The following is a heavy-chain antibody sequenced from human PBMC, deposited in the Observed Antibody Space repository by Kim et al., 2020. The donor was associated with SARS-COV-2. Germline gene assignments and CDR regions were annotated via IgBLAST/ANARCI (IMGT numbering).Heavy chain of an antibody. V-gene: IGHV4-34*01. CDR2: INNSGSN. Sequence: SETLSLTCAVYGGSFSGYYWSWIRQPPGKGLEWIGEINNSGSNNNNPSSKSGVTISVKTPKNQSTLKLSSVTAADPAVNYCSGRIRRSSMVRGAIDPFD. CDR3: SGRIRRSSMVRGAIDPFD. CDR1: GGSFSGYY. D-gene: IGHD3-10*01. J-gene: IGHJ4*01.